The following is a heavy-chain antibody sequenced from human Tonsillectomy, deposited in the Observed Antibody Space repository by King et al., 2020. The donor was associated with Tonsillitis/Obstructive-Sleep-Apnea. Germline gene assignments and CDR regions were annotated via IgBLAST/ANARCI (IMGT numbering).Heavy chain of an antibody. CDR2: IDPSDSYS. CDR3: AKSYSDILTGYYRDIDY. Sequence: QLVQSGAEVKKPGESLRISCKGSGYTFTNYWINWVRQMPGKGLEWMGRIDPSDSYSNYSPSFQGHVTISADKSISTAYLHWSSLKASDSAMYYCAKSYSDILTGYYRDIDYWGQGTLVTVSS. CDR1: GYTFTNYW. D-gene: IGHD3-9*01. V-gene: IGHV5-10-1*03. J-gene: IGHJ4*02.